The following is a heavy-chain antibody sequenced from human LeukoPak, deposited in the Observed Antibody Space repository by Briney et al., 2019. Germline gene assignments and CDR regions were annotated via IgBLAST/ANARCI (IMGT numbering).Heavy chain of an antibody. CDR1: GFTFSSYS. J-gene: IGHJ4*01. Sequence: PGGSLRLSCAASGFTFSSYSMHWVRQAPGKGLVWVARINSDGSNTSYADSVKGRFTISRDNAKNTLYLQMNSLRAEDTAVYYCARAFGYYDSSGYYSFYFDVWGHGTLVTVSS. V-gene: IGHV3-74*01. CDR2: INSDGSNT. CDR3: ARAFGYYDSSGYYSFYFDV. D-gene: IGHD3-22*01.